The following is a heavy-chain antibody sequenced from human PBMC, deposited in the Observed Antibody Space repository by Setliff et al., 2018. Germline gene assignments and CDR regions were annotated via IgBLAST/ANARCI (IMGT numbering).Heavy chain of an antibody. Sequence: GGSLRLSCAASGFTFNSYSINWVRQAPGKGLEWVSSISSTGSYKPYADSVKGRFTISRDSAKNSVYLQMNSLRAEDTAVYYCARGIGTLDISRYFDYWGQGTLVTVSS. CDR3: ARGIGTLDISRYFDY. D-gene: IGHD5-12*01. CDR1: GFTFNSYS. J-gene: IGHJ4*02. V-gene: IGHV3-21*01. CDR2: ISSTGSYK.